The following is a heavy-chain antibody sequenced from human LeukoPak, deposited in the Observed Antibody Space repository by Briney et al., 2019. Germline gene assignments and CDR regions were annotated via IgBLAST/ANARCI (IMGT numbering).Heavy chain of an antibody. J-gene: IGHJ6*03. CDR1: GGSISSSAYH. CDR3: AREYSSSRVRTPVNRYYMDV. Sequence: SETLSLTCTVSGGSISSSAYHWGWIRQPPGKGLEWIGSIHNSGSTYYNPSLKSRVTISVRTSKNQFSLKLSSVTAADTAVYYCAREYSSSRVRTPVNRYYMDVWGKGTTVTVSS. V-gene: IGHV4-39*02. D-gene: IGHD6-13*01. CDR2: IHNSGST.